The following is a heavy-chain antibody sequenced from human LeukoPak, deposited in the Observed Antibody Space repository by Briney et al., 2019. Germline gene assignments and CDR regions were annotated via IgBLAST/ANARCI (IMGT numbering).Heavy chain of an antibody. CDR2: INHSGST. J-gene: IGHJ4*02. CDR3: ARGVECDY. CDR1: GGSFSGYY. Sequence: KPSETLSLTCAVYGGSFSGYYWSWIRQPPGKGLEWIGEINHSGSTNYNPSLKSRVTISVDTSKNQFSLKLSSVTAADTAVYYCARGVECDYWGQGTLVTVSS. V-gene: IGHV4-34*01. D-gene: IGHD3-3*01.